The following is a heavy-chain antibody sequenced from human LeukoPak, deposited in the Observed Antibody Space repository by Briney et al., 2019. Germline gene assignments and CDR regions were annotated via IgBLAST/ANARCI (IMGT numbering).Heavy chain of an antibody. D-gene: IGHD6-13*01. V-gene: IGHV3-30*04. CDR2: TSYDGSTE. J-gene: IGHJ4*02. Sequence: PGGSLRLSCAASGFIFNSYAMHWVRQAPGKGLEWVAVTSYDGSTEYYADSVKGRFTISRDNSRNTLYLQMNSLRPEDTAVFYCARGPGIPAAVDHWGQGTLVTVSS. CDR3: ARGPGIPAAVDH. CDR1: GFIFNSYA.